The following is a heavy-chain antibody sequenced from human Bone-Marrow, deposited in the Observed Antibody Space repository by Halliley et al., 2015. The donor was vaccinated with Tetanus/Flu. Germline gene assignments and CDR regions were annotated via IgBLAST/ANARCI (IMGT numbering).Heavy chain of an antibody. Sequence: EWLGRIAPIDSSTNYNPSFQGPVTISAGKSIRTIYLQWSSLKASDTAMYFCARHGFMNGYLDYWGQETLVNVSA. CDR2: IAPIDSST. D-gene: IGHD3-16*01. J-gene: IGHJ4*02. V-gene: IGHV5-10-1*01. CDR3: ARHGFMNGYLDY.